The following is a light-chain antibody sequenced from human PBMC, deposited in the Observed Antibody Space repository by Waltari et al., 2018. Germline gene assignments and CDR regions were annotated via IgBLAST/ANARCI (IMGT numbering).Light chain of an antibody. CDR3: QQYNNWPREYT. V-gene: IGKV3-15*01. CDR2: GAS. J-gene: IGKJ2*01. Sequence: EIVMTQSPATLSVSPGERANLSCRASQSVSSNLAWYQQKPGQAPRLLIYGASTRATGIPARFSGSGSGTEFTLTISSMQSEDFAVYYCQQYNNWPREYTFGQGTKLEIK. CDR1: QSVSSN.